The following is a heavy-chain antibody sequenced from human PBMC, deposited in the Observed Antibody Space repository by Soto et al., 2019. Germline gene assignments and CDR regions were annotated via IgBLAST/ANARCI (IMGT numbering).Heavy chain of an antibody. CDR3: ARGAVADYSRVFDY. CDR2: TYYRSKWYK. V-gene: IGHV6-1*01. D-gene: IGHD6-19*01. Sequence: SQTLSLTCAISGDSVSSNSAAWNWIRQSPSRGLEWLGRTYYRSKWYKDYEVSVKSRITINLDTSKNQVSLQLNSVTPEDTAVYYCARGAVADYSRVFDYWGQGTLVTVSS. CDR1: GDSVSSNSAA. J-gene: IGHJ4*02.